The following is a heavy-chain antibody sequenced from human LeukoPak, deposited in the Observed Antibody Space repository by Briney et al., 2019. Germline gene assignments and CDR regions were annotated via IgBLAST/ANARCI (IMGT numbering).Heavy chain of an antibody. D-gene: IGHD6-13*01. CDR1: GYTFTSYY. J-gene: IGHJ6*03. CDR2: INPNSGGT. V-gene: IGHV1-2*02. Sequence: ASVKVSCKASGYTFTSYYMHWVRQAPGQGLEWMGWINPNSGGTNYAQKLQGRVTMTTDTSTSTAYMELRSLRSDDTAVYYCAREKEDSSSWKVLFYYYYYYMDVWGKGTTVTISS. CDR3: AREKEDSSSWKVLFYYYYYYMDV.